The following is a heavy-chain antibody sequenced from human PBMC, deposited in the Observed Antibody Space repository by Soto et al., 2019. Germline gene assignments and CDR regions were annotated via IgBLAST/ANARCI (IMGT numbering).Heavy chain of an antibody. CDR1: VGSVSSGSDY. CDR3: ARSRGYGYGVFDY. CDR2: IYYSGST. V-gene: IGHV4-61*01. D-gene: IGHD5-18*01. J-gene: IGHJ4*02. Sequence: SETLSLTCTVSVGSVSSGSDYWSWIRQPPGKGLECIGYIYYSGSTYYNPSLKSRVAISVDTSKNQFSLKLSSVTAADTAVYYCARSRGYGYGVFDYWGQGTLVTVSS.